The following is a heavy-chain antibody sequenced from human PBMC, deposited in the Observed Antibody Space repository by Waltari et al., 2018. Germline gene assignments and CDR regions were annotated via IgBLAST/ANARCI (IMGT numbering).Heavy chain of an antibody. J-gene: IGHJ3*02. CDR3: AKAAADAFDI. CDR2: ISYDGSNK. CDR1: GFTFSSYA. D-gene: IGHD6-13*01. Sequence: QVQLVESGGGVVQPGRSLRLSCAASGFTFSSYAMPWVRQAPGKGLEWVAVISYDGSNKYYADSVKGRFTISRDNSKNTLYLQMNSLRAEDTAVYYCAKAAADAFDIWGQGTMVTVSS. V-gene: IGHV3-30-3*01.